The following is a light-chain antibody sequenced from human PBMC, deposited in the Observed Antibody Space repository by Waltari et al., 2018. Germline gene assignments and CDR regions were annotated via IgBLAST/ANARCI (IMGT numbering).Light chain of an antibody. CDR1: QSVSRA. Sequence: SCMASQSVSRALGWYQQKPGQAPRLLMYGASSRATGIPDRFSGSGSGTDFSLTISRLEPEDFAVYYCQHYVSLPVTFGQGTKVEIK. CDR2: GAS. V-gene: IGKV3-20*01. CDR3: QHYVSLPVT. J-gene: IGKJ1*01.